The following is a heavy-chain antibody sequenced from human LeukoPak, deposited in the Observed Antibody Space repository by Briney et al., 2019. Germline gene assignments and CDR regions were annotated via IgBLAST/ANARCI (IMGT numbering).Heavy chain of an antibody. CDR2: IYSGGST. CDR1: RFTVSSNY. CDR3: ARDLGTVVTNLHGY. Sequence: GGSLRLSCAASRFTVSSNYMSWVRQAPGKGLEWVSVIYSGGSTYYADSVKGRFTISRDNSKNTLYLQMNSLRAEDAAVYYCARDLGTVVTNLHGYWGQGTLVTVSS. V-gene: IGHV3-66*01. D-gene: IGHD4-23*01. J-gene: IGHJ4*02.